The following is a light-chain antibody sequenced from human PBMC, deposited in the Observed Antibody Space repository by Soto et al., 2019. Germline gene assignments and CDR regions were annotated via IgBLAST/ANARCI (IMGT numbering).Light chain of an antibody. Sequence: SYELTQPPSVSVSPGQTASITCSGDKLGDKYACWYQQKPGQSPVLVIYQDSKRPSGIPERFSGSNSGNTATLTISGTQAXXXXXXXXXAWDSSTVFGGGTKVTVL. CDR3: XAWDSSTV. CDR2: QDS. V-gene: IGLV3-1*01. J-gene: IGLJ2*01. CDR1: KLGDKY.